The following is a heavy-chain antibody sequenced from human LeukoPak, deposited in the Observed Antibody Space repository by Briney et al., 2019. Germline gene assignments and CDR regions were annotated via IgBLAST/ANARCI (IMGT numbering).Heavy chain of an antibody. V-gene: IGHV4-38-2*02. D-gene: IGHD4-23*01. Sequence: SETLSLTCTVSGYSISSGYYWGWIRQPPGKGLEWIGSIYHSGSTYYNPSLKSRVTISVDTSKNQFSLKLSSVTAADTAVYYCARGRVTPIDYWGQGTLVTVPS. CDR2: IYHSGST. CDR3: ARGRVTPIDY. J-gene: IGHJ4*02. CDR1: GYSISSGYY.